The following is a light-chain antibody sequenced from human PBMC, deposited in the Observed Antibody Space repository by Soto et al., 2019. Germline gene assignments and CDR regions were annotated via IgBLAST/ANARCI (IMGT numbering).Light chain of an antibody. CDR2: EGS. CDR3: CAYVGARTYV. Sequence: QSALSQPAPVSGSIGQAITISCTGNISDVGRFDVVSWFQHQPGEVPKLIIYEGSRRPSAVCSRLSGSRSGNTASLTISGLQAEEEADYYCCAYVGARTYVFGTGTKVTVL. J-gene: IGLJ1*01. CDR1: ISDVGRFDV. V-gene: IGLV2-23*01.